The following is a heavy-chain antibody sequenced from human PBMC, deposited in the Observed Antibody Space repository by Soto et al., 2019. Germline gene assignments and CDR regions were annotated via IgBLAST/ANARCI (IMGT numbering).Heavy chain of an antibody. D-gene: IGHD4-4*01. CDR2: IKQDGSEK. V-gene: IGHV3-7*01. Sequence: GGSLRLSCAASGFTFSSYSMNWVRQAPGKGLEWVANIKQDGSEKYYVDSVKGRFTISRDNAKNSLYLQMNSLRAEDTAVYYCATLPSMTKVTYRDFDYWGQGTLVTVSS. J-gene: IGHJ4*02. CDR1: GFTFSSYS. CDR3: ATLPSMTKVTYRDFDY.